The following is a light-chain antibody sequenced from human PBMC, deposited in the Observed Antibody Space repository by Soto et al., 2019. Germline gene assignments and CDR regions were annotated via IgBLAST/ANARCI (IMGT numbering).Light chain of an antibody. V-gene: IGKV4-1*01. Sequence: DIVMTQSPDSLAVSLGERATINRKSSQSVLYSSNNTNCLAWFQKKPGQPPKLLIFWASTREFGVPDRFSGSGSGTDFTLTISSLEPEDFAVYYCQQRSNWITFGQGTRLEIK. CDR3: QQRSNWIT. CDR2: WAS. J-gene: IGKJ5*01. CDR1: QSVLYSSNNTNC.